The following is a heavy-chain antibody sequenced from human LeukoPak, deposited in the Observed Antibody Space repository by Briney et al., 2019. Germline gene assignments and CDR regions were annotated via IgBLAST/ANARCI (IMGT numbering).Heavy chain of an antibody. D-gene: IGHD3-22*01. J-gene: IGHJ3*02. Sequence: PSETLSLTCTVSGGSISNYYWSWIRQPPVKGLEWIGYLYYSGSTNYNPSLKSRVTISVDTSKNQFSLRLSSVTAADTAVYYCARSGYYYDLHIWGQGTMVTISS. CDR1: GGSISNYY. CDR3: ARSGYYYDLHI. V-gene: IGHV4-59*01. CDR2: LYYSGST.